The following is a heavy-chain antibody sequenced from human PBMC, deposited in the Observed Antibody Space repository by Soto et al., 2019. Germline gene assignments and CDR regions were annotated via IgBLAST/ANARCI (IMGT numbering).Heavy chain of an antibody. CDR2: INPSGGRT. CDR3: AGLYHYDSSGYYDY. J-gene: IGHJ4*02. V-gene: IGHV1-46*01. CDR1: GNSFTTYY. D-gene: IGHD3-22*01. Sequence: QVQLVQSGAEVKKPGASVKVSCKASGNSFTTYYMHWVRQAPGQGLEWMGIINPSGGRTTYAQKFQGRVTMTRDTSTSTFHMELRSLTSEDTAVYYCAGLYHYDSSGYYDYWGQGTLVTVSS.